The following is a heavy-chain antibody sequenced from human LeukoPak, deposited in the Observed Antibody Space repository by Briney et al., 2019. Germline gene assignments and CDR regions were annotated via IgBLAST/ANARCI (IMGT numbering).Heavy chain of an antibody. CDR2: INSDGSST. V-gene: IGHV3-74*01. Sequence: GGSLRLSCAASGFAFSRYWMRWVRQDPGKGPVWVSRINSDGSSTSYADSVKGRFTISRDNAKNTLYLQMNSLRAEDTAVYYCARGTYGMDVWGQGTTVTVSS. CDR1: GFAFSRYW. CDR3: ARGTYGMDV. J-gene: IGHJ6*02.